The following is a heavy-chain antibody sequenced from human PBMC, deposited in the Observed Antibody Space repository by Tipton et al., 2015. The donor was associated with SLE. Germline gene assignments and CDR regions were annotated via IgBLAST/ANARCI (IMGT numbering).Heavy chain of an antibody. V-gene: IGHV4-39*07. J-gene: IGHJ6*03. CDR1: NGSISSSPYY. Sequence: TLSLTCTVSNGSISSSPYYWGWIRQSPGKGLEWVGSIYYSGSTYYNPSLKSRVTISVDTSRNQCSLNLTSVTAADTAVYYCARGPYYYMDVWGQGP. CDR2: IYYSGST. CDR3: ARGPYYYMDV.